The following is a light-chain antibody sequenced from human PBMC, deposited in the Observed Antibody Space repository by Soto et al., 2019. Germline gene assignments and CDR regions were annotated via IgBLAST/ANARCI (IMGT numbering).Light chain of an antibody. V-gene: IGKV1-8*01. CDR3: QQYYSYPV. CDR1: QGISSY. J-gene: IGKJ4*01. Sequence: AIRMTQSPSSFSASTGDRVTITCRASQGISSYLAWYQQKPGKAPKLLIYAASTLQSGVPSRFSGSGSGTDLTLTISCLQSEDFATYSCQQYYSYPVFGGGTKVEIK. CDR2: AAS.